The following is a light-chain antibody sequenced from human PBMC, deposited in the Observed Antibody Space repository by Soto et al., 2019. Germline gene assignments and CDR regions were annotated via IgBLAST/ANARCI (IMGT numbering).Light chain of an antibody. J-gene: IGKJ3*01. CDR3: HYHDSSPEFA. Sequence: EIVLTQSPGTLSLSPGERATLSCRASQSVSSSYLAWYQQKPGQAPRLLIYGASSRATGIPDRFSGSGSGTEFTLTITRLEPEDFAVYYCHYHDSSPEFAFGPGTKVDIK. CDR1: QSVSSSY. CDR2: GAS. V-gene: IGKV3-20*01.